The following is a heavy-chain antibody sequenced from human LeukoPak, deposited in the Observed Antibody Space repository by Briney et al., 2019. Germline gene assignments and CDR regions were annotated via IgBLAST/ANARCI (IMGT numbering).Heavy chain of an antibody. D-gene: IGHD3-3*01. V-gene: IGHV1-69*04. CDR1: GGTFSSYA. CDR2: IIPILGIA. CDR3: ARGLPVPYDSAGPDY. Sequence: SVKVSCKASGGTFSSYAISWVRQAPGQGLEWMGRIIPILGIANYAQKFQGRVTITADKSTSTAYMELSSLRSEDTAVYYCARGLPVPYDSAGPDYWGQGTLVTVSS. J-gene: IGHJ4*02.